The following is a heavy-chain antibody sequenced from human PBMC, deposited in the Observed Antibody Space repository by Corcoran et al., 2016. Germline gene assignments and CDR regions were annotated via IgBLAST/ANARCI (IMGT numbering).Heavy chain of an antibody. J-gene: IGHJ4*02. Sequence: EVQLLESGGGLVQPGGSLRLSCAASGFTFSSYAMSWVRQAPGKGLEWVSSITRSGGSSYYADSVKGRFTISRDNSKDTLSLQMNSLTAEETAIYYCAKDRSGSNFDTGDYWGQGTLVTVSS. V-gene: IGHV3-23*01. CDR2: ITRSGGSS. D-gene: IGHD1-26*01. CDR3: AKDRSGSNFDTGDY. CDR1: GFTFSSYA.